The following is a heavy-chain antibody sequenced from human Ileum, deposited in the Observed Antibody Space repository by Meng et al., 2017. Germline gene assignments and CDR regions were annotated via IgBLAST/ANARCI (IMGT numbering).Heavy chain of an antibody. CDR1: GFIFSSYD. V-gene: IGHV1-8*01. CDR3: ARRTQSTGTALGY. D-gene: IGHD1-1*01. Sequence: QVQLAQSGPEVKKPGSPVTVSCKASGFIFSSYDINWVRQAPRQGLEWMGWMNPNSGNTGFAQKFQDRITMTRDTSLNTAYMELSSLTSEDTAVYYCARRTQSTGTALGYWGQGTLVTVSS. CDR2: MNPNSGNT. J-gene: IGHJ4*02.